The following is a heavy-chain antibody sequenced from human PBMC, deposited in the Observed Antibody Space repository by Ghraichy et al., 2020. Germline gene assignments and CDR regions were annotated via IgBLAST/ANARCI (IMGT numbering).Heavy chain of an antibody. D-gene: IGHD6-19*01. V-gene: IGHV4-59*01. CDR1: GGSISSYY. CDR2: IYYSGST. Sequence: SETLSLTCTVSGGSISSYYWSWIRQPPGKGLEWIGYIYYSGSTNYNPSLKSRVTISVDTSKNQFSLKLSSVTAADTAVYYCARDSYSSGWYSYWGQGTLVTVSS. CDR3: ARDSYSSGWYSY. J-gene: IGHJ4*02.